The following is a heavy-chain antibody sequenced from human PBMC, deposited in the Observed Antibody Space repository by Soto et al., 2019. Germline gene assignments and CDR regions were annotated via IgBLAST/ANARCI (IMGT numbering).Heavy chain of an antibody. CDR1: GFTFSNAW. J-gene: IGHJ4*02. V-gene: IGHV3-15*07. CDR2: IRTKTDGGTT. D-gene: IGHD3-22*01. Sequence: EVQLVESGGDLVKPGGSLRLSCVVSGFTFSNAWMNWVRQTPGKGLEWVGRIRTKTDGGTTEYAAPVKGRFTISRDDSKTTLYLQMNSLKTEDTAVYYCRTPRWVIDYWGQGTLVTVSS. CDR3: RTPRWVIDY.